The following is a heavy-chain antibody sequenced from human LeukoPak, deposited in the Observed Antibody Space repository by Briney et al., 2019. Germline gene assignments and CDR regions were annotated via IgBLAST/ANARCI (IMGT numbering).Heavy chain of an antibody. CDR2: ISGSGGST. CDR3: AKDRPTVYSSSWLHFLDS. J-gene: IGHJ4*02. CDR1: GFTFSSYA. V-gene: IGHV3-23*01. Sequence: GGSLRLSCAASGFTFSSYAMSWVRQAPGKGLEWVSAISGSGGSTYYADSVKGRFTISRDNSKNTLYLQMNSLRADETAVYYCAKDRPTVYSSSWLHFLDSWGQGTLVTVSS. D-gene: IGHD6-13*01.